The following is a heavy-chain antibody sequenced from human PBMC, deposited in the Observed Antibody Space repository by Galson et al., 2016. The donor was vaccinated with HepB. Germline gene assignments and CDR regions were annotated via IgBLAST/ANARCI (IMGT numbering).Heavy chain of an antibody. J-gene: IGHJ3*02. CDR3: ARDQSPTADYYYDAFDI. D-gene: IGHD3-22*01. CDR1: GFTFSNYA. Sequence: SLRLSCAASGFTFSNYAMSWVSQAPGKGLEWVSAISGSTGRTYYADSVKGHFTISRDNYKNTLYLQMNSLRAEDTAVYYCARDQSPTADYYYDAFDIWGRGTMVTVSS. V-gene: IGHV3-23*01. CDR2: ISGSTGRT.